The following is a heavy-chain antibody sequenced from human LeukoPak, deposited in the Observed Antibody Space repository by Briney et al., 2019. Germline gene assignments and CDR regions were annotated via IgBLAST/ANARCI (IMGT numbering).Heavy chain of an antibody. D-gene: IGHD2-21*02. Sequence: PSETLSLTCTVSGGSISSYYWSWIRQPAGKGLEWIGRIYTSGSTNYNPSLKSRVTMSVDTSKNQFSLKLSSVTAADTAVYYCARAAYCGGDCYRQNYFDYWGQGTLVTVSS. CDR3: ARAAYCGGDCYRQNYFDY. V-gene: IGHV4-4*07. CDR2: IYTSGST. J-gene: IGHJ4*02. CDR1: GGSISSYY.